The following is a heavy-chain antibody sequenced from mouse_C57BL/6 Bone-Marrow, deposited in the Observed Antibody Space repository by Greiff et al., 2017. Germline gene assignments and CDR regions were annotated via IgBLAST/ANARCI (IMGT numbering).Heavy chain of an antibody. V-gene: IGHV1-55*01. CDR3: ARPYYSNYWYFDV. CDR2: IYPGSGSP. CDR1: GYTFTSYW. J-gene: IGHJ1*03. D-gene: IGHD2-5*01. Sequence: QVQLQQPGAELVKPGASVKMSCKASGYTFTSYWITWVKQRPGQGLEWLGDIYPGSGSPNYNEKFNSKATLTLDTSSSTAYMQLSSLTSEDSAVYYCARPYYSNYWYFDVWGTGTTVTVSS.